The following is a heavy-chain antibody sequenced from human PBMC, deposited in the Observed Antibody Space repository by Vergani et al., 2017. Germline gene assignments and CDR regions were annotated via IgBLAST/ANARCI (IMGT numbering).Heavy chain of an antibody. D-gene: IGHD6-19*01. Sequence: QVQLQESGPGLVKPSETLSLTCTVSGGSISSYYWSWIRQPSGKELQWIGRIYTSGSTNYNPSLQSRVTMSVDTSKNQFSLKLCSVTAADTAVYYCARVKRPGIAVAGTSYYYYYMDVWGKGNTVTVSS. CDR3: ARVKRPGIAVAGTSYYYYYMDV. V-gene: IGHV4-4*07. CDR2: IYTSGST. J-gene: IGHJ6*03. CDR1: GGSISSYY.